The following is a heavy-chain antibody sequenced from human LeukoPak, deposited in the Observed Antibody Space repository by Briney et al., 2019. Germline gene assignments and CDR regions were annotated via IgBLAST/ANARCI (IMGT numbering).Heavy chain of an antibody. V-gene: IGHV3-30*02. CDR3: ARVISPEYYYDSSPI. CDR2: IRYDGSTK. Sequence: GGSLRLSCAASGFTFSNYGMHWGRQAPGKGLEWVTFIRYDGSTKYYADSVKGRFTISRDNAKNSLYLQMNSLRAEDTAVYYCARVISPEYYYDSSPIWGQGTLVTVSS. D-gene: IGHD3-22*01. J-gene: IGHJ4*02. CDR1: GFTFSNYG.